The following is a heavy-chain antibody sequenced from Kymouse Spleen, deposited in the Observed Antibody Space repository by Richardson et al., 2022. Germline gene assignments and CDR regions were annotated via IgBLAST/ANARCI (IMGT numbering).Heavy chain of an antibody. Sequence: QLQLQESGPGLVKPSETLSLTCTVSGGSISSSSYYWGWIRQPPGKGLEWIGSIYYSGSTYYNPSLKSRVTISVDTSKNQFSLKLSSVTAADTAVYYCARCPLYDILTGYRDYYGMDVWGQGTTVTVSS. D-gene: IGHD3-9*01. V-gene: IGHV4-39*01. CDR3: ARCPLYDILTGYRDYYGMDV. CDR1: GGSISSSSYY. J-gene: IGHJ6*02. CDR2: IYYSGST.